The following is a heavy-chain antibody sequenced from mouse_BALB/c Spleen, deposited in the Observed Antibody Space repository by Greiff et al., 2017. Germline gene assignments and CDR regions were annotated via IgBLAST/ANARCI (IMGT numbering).Heavy chain of an antibody. Sequence: EVQRVESGGGLVQPGGSLRLSCATSGFTFTDYYMSWVRQPPGKALEWLGFIRNKANGYTTEYSASVKGRFTISRDNSQSILYLQMNTLRAEDSATYYCARDGWPRAMDYWGQGTSVTVSS. CDR1: GFTFTDYY. CDR3: ARDGWPRAMDY. CDR2: IRNKANGYTT. D-gene: IGHD1-1*02. J-gene: IGHJ4*01. V-gene: IGHV7-3*02.